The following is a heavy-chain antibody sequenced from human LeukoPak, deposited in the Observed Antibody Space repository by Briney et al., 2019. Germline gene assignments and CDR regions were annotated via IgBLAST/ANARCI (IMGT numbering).Heavy chain of an antibody. Sequence: GGSLRLSCAAYGFTFSNAWMSWVRQAPGKGLEWVGRIKSKTDGGTTDYAAPVKGRFTISRDDSKNTLYLQMSSLKTEDTAVYYCTTQGFFLPPAAYYFDYWGQGTLVTVSS. CDR2: IKSKTDGGTT. CDR3: TTQGFFLPPAAYYFDY. J-gene: IGHJ4*02. V-gene: IGHV3-15*01. CDR1: GFTFSNAW. D-gene: IGHD3-3*01.